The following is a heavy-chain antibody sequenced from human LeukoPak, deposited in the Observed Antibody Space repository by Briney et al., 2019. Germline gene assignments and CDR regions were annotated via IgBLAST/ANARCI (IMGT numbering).Heavy chain of an antibody. V-gene: IGHV1-69*05. CDR3: VRGVDSYPMDV. Sequence: ASVKVSCKASGGTFSSYAISWVRQAPGQGLEWMGGIIPIFGTANYAQKFQGRVTITTDESTSTAYMELSSVRSEDTAVYYCVRGVDSYPMDVWGKGTTVTVSS. J-gene: IGHJ6*04. CDR1: GGTFSSYA. CDR2: IIPIFGTA. D-gene: IGHD5-18*01.